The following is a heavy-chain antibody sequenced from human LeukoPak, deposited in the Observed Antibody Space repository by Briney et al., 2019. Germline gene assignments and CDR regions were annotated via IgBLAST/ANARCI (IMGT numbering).Heavy chain of an antibody. CDR2: ISGSGSGGST. CDR1: GFTFSSYA. J-gene: IGHJ5*02. Sequence: PGGSLRLSCAASGFTFSSYAMSWVRQAPGKGLEWVSTISGSGSGGSTYYADSVKGRFTISRDNSKDTLYLQMNSLRAEDTAVYYCARGDPGQRKYYSNWFDPWGQGTLVTVSS. CDR3: ARGDPGQRKYYSNWFDP. D-gene: IGHD3-10*01. V-gene: IGHV3-23*01.